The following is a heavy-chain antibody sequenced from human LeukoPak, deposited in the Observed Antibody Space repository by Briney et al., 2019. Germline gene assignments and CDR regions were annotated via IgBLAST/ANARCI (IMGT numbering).Heavy chain of an antibody. CDR3: ARGARYYYGSGSYLRPYNWFDP. CDR2: IYYSGST. D-gene: IGHD3-10*01. CDR1: GGSISSGGYY. Sequence: PSETLSLTCTVSGGSISSGGYYWSWIRQHPGKGLEWIGYIYYSGSTYYNPSLKSRVTISVDTSKNQFSLKLSSVTAADTAVYYCARGARYYYGSGSYLRPYNWFDPWGQGTLVTVSS. J-gene: IGHJ5*02. V-gene: IGHV4-31*03.